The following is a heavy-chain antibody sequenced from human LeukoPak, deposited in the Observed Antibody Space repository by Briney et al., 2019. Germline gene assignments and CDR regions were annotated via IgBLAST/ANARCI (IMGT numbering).Heavy chain of an antibody. V-gene: IGHV3-23*01. CDR2: IVGSGGRA. D-gene: IGHD6-13*01. J-gene: IGHJ5*02. CDR3: ARESASSWTGNWFDP. CDR1: EFTFSNHA. Sequence: GGSLRLSCAASEFTFSNHAMSWVRQAPGKGLEWVSAIVGSGGRAYYTDSVKGRFTVSRDNSKNTLFLQMNSLRAEDTAVYYCARESASSWTGNWFDPWGQGTLATV.